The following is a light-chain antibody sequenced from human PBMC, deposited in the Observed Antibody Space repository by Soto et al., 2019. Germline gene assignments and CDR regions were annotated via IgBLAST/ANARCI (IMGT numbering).Light chain of an antibody. J-gene: IGKJ2*01. CDR2: GAS. CDR1: QSVSSSY. CDR3: QHYGSSPMGT. Sequence: EIVLTQSPGTLSLSLGEKATLSCRASQSVSSSYLAWYQQKPGQAPRLLIYGASNRATGIPDRFSGSGSGTDFTLSISRLEPEDFAVYYCQHYGSSPMGTFGQGTKLEIK. V-gene: IGKV3-20*01.